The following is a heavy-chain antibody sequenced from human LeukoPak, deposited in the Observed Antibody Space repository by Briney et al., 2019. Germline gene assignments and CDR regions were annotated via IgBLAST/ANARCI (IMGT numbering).Heavy chain of an antibody. D-gene: IGHD6-19*01. V-gene: IGHV1-18*01. CDR3: ARDWGSIGVTGLFDY. J-gene: IGHJ4*02. CDR2: ISAYNGNT. Sequence: ASVKVSCKASGYTFSSYGISWVRQAPGQGLEWMGWISAYNGNTNYAQKLQGRVTMTTDTSTSTAYMELRSLRSDDTAVYYCARDWGSIGVTGLFDYWGQGTLVTVSS. CDR1: GYTFSSYG.